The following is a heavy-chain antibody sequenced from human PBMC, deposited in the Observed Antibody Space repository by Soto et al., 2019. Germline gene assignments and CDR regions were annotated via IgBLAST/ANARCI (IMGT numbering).Heavy chain of an antibody. CDR1: GGSFSGYY. J-gene: IGHJ4*02. V-gene: IGHV4-34*01. CDR2: INHSGST. CDR3: ARGGDFDY. D-gene: IGHD3-16*01. Sequence: SETLSLTCAVYGGSFSGYYWSWIRQPPGKGLEWIGEINHSGSTNYNPSLKSRVTISVDTSKNQFSLKLSSVTAADTAVYYCARGGDFDYWGQGTLVTVSS.